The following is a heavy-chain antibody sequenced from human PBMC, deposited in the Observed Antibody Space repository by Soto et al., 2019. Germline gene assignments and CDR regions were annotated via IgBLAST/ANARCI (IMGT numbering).Heavy chain of an antibody. D-gene: IGHD6-13*01. CDR3: ARADGYSSSWGYNWFDP. Sequence: QVQLVQSGAEVKKPGASVKVSCKASGYTFTGYYMHWVRQAPGQGLEWMGWINPNSGGTNYAQKFQGRGTMTRDTSISTAYMELSRLRSDDTAVYYCARADGYSSSWGYNWFDPWGQGTLVTVSS. CDR1: GYTFTGYY. CDR2: INPNSGGT. V-gene: IGHV1-2*02. J-gene: IGHJ5*02.